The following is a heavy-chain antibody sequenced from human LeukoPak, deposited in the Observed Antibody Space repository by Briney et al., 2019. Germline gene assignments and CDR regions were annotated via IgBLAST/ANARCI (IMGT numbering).Heavy chain of an antibody. J-gene: IGHJ2*01. CDR2: IHTSGTT. Sequence: SETLSLTCTVSGGSMDTFYWSLIRQSAGTGLEWLGRIHTSGTTWYNASLKSRVTLSVDASKNQFSLKLSSVTAADTAVYYCARVDSSSRWYFDLWGRGTLVTVSS. CDR3: ARVDSSSRWYFDL. CDR1: GGSMDTFY. V-gene: IGHV4-4*07. D-gene: IGHD6-6*01.